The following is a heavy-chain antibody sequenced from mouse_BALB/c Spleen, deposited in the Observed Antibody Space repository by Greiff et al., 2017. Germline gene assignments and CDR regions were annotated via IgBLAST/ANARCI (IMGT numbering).Heavy chain of an antibody. CDR1: GYTFTDYY. CDR3: ARRYDYDGWYFDV. CDR2: IYPGSGNT. J-gene: IGHJ1*01. D-gene: IGHD2-4*01. V-gene: IGHV1-77*01. Sequence: QVQLKESGAELARPGASVKLSCKASGYTFTDYYINWVKQRTGQGLEWIGEIYPGSGNTYYNEKFKGKATLTADKSSSTAYMQLSSLTSEDSAVYFCARRYDYDGWYFDVWGAGTTVTVSS.